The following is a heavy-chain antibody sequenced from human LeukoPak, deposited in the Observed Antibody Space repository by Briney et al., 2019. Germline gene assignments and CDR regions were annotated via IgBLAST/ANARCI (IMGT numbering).Heavy chain of an antibody. V-gene: IGHV3-74*01. CDR3: ARGLGPPGSYSY. Sequence: GGSLRLSCAASGFTFSSYWMHWVRQAPGQGLVWFSCIKNDGSSTSYADSVKGRFTISRDNAKNTLYLQMNSLRAEDTAVYYCARGLGPPGSYSYWGQGALVTVSS. D-gene: IGHD3-10*01. CDR1: GFTFSSYW. J-gene: IGHJ4*02. CDR2: IKNDGSST.